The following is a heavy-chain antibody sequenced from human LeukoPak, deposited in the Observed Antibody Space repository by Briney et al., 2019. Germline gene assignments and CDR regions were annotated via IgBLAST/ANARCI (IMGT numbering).Heavy chain of an antibody. J-gene: IGHJ4*02. D-gene: IGHD2-2*01. CDR1: GGSFSGYY. CDR2: INHSGST. CDR3: ALSARDIVVVPAA. V-gene: IGHV4-34*01. Sequence: SETLSLTCAVYGGSFSGYYWSGIRQPPGKGLEWIGEINHSGSTNYNPSLKSRVTISVDTSKNQFSLKLSSVTAADTAVYYCALSARDIVVVPAAWGQGTLVTVSS.